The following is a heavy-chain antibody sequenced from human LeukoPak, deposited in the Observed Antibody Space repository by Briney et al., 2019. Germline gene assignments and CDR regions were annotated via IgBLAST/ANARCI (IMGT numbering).Heavy chain of an antibody. CDR1: GFTFSSYG. V-gene: IGHV3-23*01. CDR2: ISGSGGST. J-gene: IGHJ4*02. CDR3: AKDRRYCSGGSCYYFDY. D-gene: IGHD2-15*01. Sequence: TGGSLRLSCAASGFTFSSYGMSWVRQAPGKGLEWVSAISGSGGSTYYADSVKGRFTISRDNSKNTLYLQMNSLRAEDTAVYYCAKDRRYCSGGSCYYFDYWGQGTLVTVSS.